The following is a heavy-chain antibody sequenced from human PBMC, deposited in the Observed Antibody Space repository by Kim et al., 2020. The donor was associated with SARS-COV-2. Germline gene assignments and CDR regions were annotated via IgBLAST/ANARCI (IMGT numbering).Heavy chain of an antibody. V-gene: IGHV1-8*01. CDR3: ARGLYSSGWYLREDAFDI. D-gene: IGHD6-19*01. CDR2: MNPNSGNT. CDR1: GYTFTSYD. J-gene: IGHJ3*02. Sequence: ASVKVSCKASGYTFTSYDINWVRQATGQGLEWMGWMNPNSGNTGYAQKFQGRVTMTRNTSISTAYMELSSLRSEDTAVYYCARGLYSSGWYLREDAFDIWGHGTMVTVSS.